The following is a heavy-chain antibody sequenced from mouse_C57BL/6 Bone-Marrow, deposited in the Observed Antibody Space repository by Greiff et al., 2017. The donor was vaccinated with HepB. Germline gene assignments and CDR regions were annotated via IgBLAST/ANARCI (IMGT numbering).Heavy chain of an antibody. CDR3: AREGALLLRPAWFAY. J-gene: IGHJ3*01. Sequence: QVQLQQPGAELVKPGASVKMSCKASGYTFTSYWITWVKQRPGQGLEWIGDIYPGSGSTNYNEKFKSKATLTVDTSSSTAYMQLSSLTSEDSAVYYCAREGALLLRPAWFAYWGQGTLVTVSA. CDR1: GYTFTSYW. CDR2: IYPGSGST. V-gene: IGHV1-55*01. D-gene: IGHD1-1*01.